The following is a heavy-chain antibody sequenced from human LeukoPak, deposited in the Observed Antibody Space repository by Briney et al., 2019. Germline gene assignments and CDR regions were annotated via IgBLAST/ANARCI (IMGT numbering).Heavy chain of an antibody. J-gene: IGHJ4*02. V-gene: IGHV3-23*01. D-gene: IGHD4-17*01. Sequence: GGSLRLSCAASGFTFSTYAMTWVRQAPGEGLEWVSTISGSGGGTHYADSAKGRFTVSRDNSKNTVSLQMNSLGAEDTAVYYCAKDRWNMVTTVDFWGQGTLVTVSS. CDR2: ISGSGGGT. CDR1: GFTFSTYA. CDR3: AKDRWNMVTTVDF.